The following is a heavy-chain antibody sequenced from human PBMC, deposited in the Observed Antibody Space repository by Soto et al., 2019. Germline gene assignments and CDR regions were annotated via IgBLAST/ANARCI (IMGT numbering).Heavy chain of an antibody. CDR2: IHNSGST. CDR3: ARGEVRGHVDI. Sequence: QQQLQESGPGLVKPSQTLSLTCTVSGGSMNSHDYYWIWIRQPPGKGLEWIGYIHNSGSTYYNPSLKSRLTISSDMSKNQFSLRLTSVTAADTALYFCARGEVRGHVDIWGQGTKVTVSS. V-gene: IGHV4-30-4*01. CDR1: GGSMNSHDYY. J-gene: IGHJ3*02. D-gene: IGHD3-10*01.